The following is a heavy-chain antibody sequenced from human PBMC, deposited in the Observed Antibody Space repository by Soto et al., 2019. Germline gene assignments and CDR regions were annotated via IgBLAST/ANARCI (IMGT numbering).Heavy chain of an antibody. J-gene: IGHJ4*02. CDR2: ISNIGRTT. V-gene: IGHV3-11*01. Sequence: GGSLRLSCAASGFSISDYYMSWIRQAPGKGLEWVSYISNIGRTTYYADSVKGRFTISRDNAKNSLDLQMNSLRAEDTAVYYCARDPSSGWGPDYWGQGTLVTVSS. CDR1: GFSISDYY. CDR3: ARDPSSGWGPDY. D-gene: IGHD6-19*01.